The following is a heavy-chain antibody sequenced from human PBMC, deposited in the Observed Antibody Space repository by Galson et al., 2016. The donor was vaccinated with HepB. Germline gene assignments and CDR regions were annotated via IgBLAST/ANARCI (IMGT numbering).Heavy chain of an antibody. CDR2: IYHSGST. CDR1: GGSIISGGYY. Sequence: TLSLTCTVSGGSIISGGYYWSWIRQHPGKGLEWIGYIYHSGSTSYNPSLKSRVTISLDTSKNQFSLKLSSVTVADTAVYYCAREEITWGQGALVTVPS. J-gene: IGHJ4*02. V-gene: IGHV4-31*03. D-gene: IGHD1-14*01. CDR3: AREEIT.